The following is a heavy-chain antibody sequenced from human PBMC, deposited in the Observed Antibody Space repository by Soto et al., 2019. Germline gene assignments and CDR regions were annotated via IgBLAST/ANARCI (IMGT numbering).Heavy chain of an antibody. Sequence: PGGSLRLSCAASGFTFRNAWMGWVRQAPGKGLEWVGRIKTKRDGETTDYAAAVKGRFTISRDDSKNTVDLQMNSLKTEDTAVYYCSTVGLVCTDGHCISAIWGQGTLVTVSS. CDR3: STVGLVCTDGHCISAI. D-gene: IGHD2-21*02. J-gene: IGHJ4*02. CDR2: IKTKRDGETT. V-gene: IGHV3-15*07. CDR1: GFTFRNAW.